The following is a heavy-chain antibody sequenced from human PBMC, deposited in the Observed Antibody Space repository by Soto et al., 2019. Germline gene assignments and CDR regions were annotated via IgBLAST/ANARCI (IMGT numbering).Heavy chain of an antibody. V-gene: IGHV4-30-4*08. CDR1: GDSITSGGYS. J-gene: IGHJ5*02. CDR2: INHSGST. CDR3: ARGQQDPNWFDP. Sequence: QVQLQESGPGLVKPSQTLSLTCTVSGDSITSGGYSWNWIRQHPGKGLEWIGEINHSGSTNYNPSLKSRIPTSEDPSKNPSALQLNSVTPADTAVYYCARGQQDPNWFDPWGQGTLVTVSS.